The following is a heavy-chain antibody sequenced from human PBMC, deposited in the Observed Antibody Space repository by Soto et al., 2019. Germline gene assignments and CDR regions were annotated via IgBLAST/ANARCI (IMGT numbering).Heavy chain of an antibody. CDR2: ISAYNGNP. V-gene: IGHV1-18*01. CDR1: GYTFTSYG. J-gene: IGHJ4*02. Sequence: QVQLGQSGAEVKKSGASAKASCKASGYTFTSYGMSGVRQATGKGLEWMEWISAYNGNPNYAPKLQGRVTMTTDTSPSTAYMELRSLKSYDTAGYYCARGSNAIDYWGQGTLVTVSS. D-gene: IGHD4-4*01. CDR3: ARGSNAIDY.